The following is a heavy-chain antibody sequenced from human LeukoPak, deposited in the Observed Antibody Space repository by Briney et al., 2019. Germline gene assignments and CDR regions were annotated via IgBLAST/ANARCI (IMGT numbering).Heavy chain of an antibody. J-gene: IGHJ5*02. CDR3: AKDRSTIHDHSHYALTP. D-gene: IGHD4-11*01. CDR2: IWYDGSNK. V-gene: IGHV3-33*06. Sequence: GGSLRLSCAASRFTFSTYGMQWVRQAPGKGLEWVAVIWYDGSNKYYADSVKGRFTISRDNSKNTLYLQMNSLRVEDTAVYYCAKDRSTIHDHSHYALTPWGQGIQVTVSS. CDR1: RFTFSTYG.